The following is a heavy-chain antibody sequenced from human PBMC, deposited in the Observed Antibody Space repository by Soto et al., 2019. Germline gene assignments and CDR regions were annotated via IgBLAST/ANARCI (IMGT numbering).Heavy chain of an antibody. CDR3: ARGLPGPPDPWYYYYYMDV. CDR1: GGSFSGYY. CDR2: INHSGST. Sequence: PSETLSLTCAVYGGSFSGYYWSWIRQPPGKGLEWIGEINHSGSTNYNPSLKSRVTISVDTSKNQFSLKLSSVTAADTAVYYCARGLPGPPDPWYYYYYMDVWGKGTTVS. V-gene: IGHV4-34*01. D-gene: IGHD3-10*01. J-gene: IGHJ6*03.